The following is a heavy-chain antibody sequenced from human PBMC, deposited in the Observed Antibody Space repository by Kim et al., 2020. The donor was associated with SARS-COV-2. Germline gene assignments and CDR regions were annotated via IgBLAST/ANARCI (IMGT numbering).Heavy chain of an antibody. CDR3: ARMTSFVLMLYAILYFEY. CDR2: ISRSGGNT. D-gene: IGHD2-8*01. J-gene: IGHJ4*02. V-gene: IGHV3-11*01. CDR1: GFTFSGYY. Sequence: GGSLRLSCAASGFTFSGYYMSWIRQAPGKGLEWVSGISRSGGNTYYADSVKGRFTISRDNAKNALYLQMNSLRAEDTAVYYCARMTSFVLMLYAILYFEYWGQGTLVTVSS.